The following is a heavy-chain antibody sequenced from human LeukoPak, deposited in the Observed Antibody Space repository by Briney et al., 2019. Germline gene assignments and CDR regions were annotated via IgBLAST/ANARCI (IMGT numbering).Heavy chain of an antibody. Sequence: ASVKVSCKASGYTFTSYGISWVRQAPGQGLEWMGWISAYNGNTNYAQKLQGRVTMTTDTSTSTAYMELRSLRSDDTAVYYCAREGGITIFGVVTRGPFDYWGQGTLVTVSS. V-gene: IGHV1-18*01. CDR2: ISAYNGNT. D-gene: IGHD3-3*01. J-gene: IGHJ4*02. CDR1: GYTFTSYG. CDR3: AREGGITIFGVVTRGPFDY.